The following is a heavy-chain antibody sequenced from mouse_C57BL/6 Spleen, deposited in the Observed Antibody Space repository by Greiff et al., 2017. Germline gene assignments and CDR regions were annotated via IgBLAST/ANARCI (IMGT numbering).Heavy chain of an antibody. CDR3: ARSHYYGSSIWYFDV. CDR2: ISYSGST. Sequence: EVKLVESGPGLAKPSQTLSLTCSVTGYSITSDYWNWIRKFPGNKLEYMGYISYSGSTYYNPSLKSRISITRDTSKNQYYLQLNSVTTEDTATYYCARSHYYGSSIWYFDVWGTGTTVTVSS. J-gene: IGHJ1*03. D-gene: IGHD1-1*01. V-gene: IGHV3-8*01. CDR1: GYSITSDY.